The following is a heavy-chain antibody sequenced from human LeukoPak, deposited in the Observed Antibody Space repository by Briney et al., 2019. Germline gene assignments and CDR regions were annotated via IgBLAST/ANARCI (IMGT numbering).Heavy chain of an antibody. CDR1: GFTFSSYG. V-gene: IGHV3-23*01. D-gene: IGHD3-3*01. J-gene: IGHJ4*02. CDR3: AKVGGAIFGVVIRGYFDY. Sequence: GGSLRLSCAASGFTFSSYGMSWVRQAPGRGLEWVSAISGSGGSTYYADSVKGRFTISRDNSKNTLYLQMNSLRAEDTAVYYCAKVGGAIFGVVIRGYFDYWGQGTLVTVSS. CDR2: ISGSGGST.